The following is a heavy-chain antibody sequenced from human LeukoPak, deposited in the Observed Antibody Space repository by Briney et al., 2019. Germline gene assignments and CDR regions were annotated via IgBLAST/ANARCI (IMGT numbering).Heavy chain of an antibody. J-gene: IGHJ6*02. CDR3: ARYYGSGDKRYGLDV. CDR1: GFTFNTYG. Sequence: PGRSLRLSCAASGFTFNTYGMQWVRQAPGKGLEWVADIWFGGSNQKYIDSVKGRFTNSRDNSKKMLYLQMNSLRAEDTAMYYCARYYGSGDKRYGLDVWGQGTTVTVSS. V-gene: IGHV3-33*01. CDR2: IWFGGSNQ. D-gene: IGHD3-10*01.